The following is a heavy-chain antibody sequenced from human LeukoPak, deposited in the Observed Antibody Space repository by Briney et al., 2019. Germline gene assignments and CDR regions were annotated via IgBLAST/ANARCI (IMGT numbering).Heavy chain of an antibody. J-gene: IGHJ4*02. CDR2: IYYSGST. Sequence: ASETLSLTCTVSGGSISSYYWSWIRQPPGKGLEWIGYIYYSGSTNYNPSLKSRVTISVDTSKNQFSLKLSSVTAADTAVYCCAINGYSYGYPNYFDYWGQGTLVTVSS. V-gene: IGHV4-59*01. D-gene: IGHD5-18*01. CDR1: GGSISSYY. CDR3: AINGYSYGYPNYFDY.